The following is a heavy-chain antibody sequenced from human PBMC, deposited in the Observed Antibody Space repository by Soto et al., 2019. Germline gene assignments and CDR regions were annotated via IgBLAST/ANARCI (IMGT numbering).Heavy chain of an antibody. J-gene: IGHJ4*02. CDR3: ANDRPAASGSPYYFDY. CDR2: ISGSGGST. D-gene: IGHD1-26*01. V-gene: IGHV3-23*01. Sequence: GGSLRLSCAASGFTFSSYAMSWVRQAPGKGLEWVSAISGSGGSTYYADSVKGRFTISRDNSKNTLYLQMNSLRAEDTAVYYGANDRPAASGSPYYFDYWGQGTLVTVSS. CDR1: GFTFSSYA.